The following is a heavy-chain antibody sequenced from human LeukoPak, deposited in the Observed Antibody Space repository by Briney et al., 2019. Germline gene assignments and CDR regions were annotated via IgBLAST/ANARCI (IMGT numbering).Heavy chain of an antibody. Sequence: GESLKISSKGSGYGFTSYWIGWARPRTGKGMEWMGMIYPGDADTRYIPSFQGQVTISADKSISTAYLQWSSLKASDTAMYYCARRGSGGYSGYWGQGTLVTVSS. D-gene: IGHD5-12*01. J-gene: IGHJ4*02. V-gene: IGHV5-51*01. CDR1: GYGFTSYW. CDR2: IYPGDADT. CDR3: ARRGSGGYSGY.